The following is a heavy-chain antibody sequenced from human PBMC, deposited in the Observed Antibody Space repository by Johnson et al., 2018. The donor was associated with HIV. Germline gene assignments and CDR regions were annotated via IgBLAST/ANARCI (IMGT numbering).Heavy chain of an antibody. CDR2: ISYGGNKQ. D-gene: IGHD5-12*01. Sequence: VQLVESGGGLVKPGGSLRLSCAASGFTFSNAWMSWVRQAPGKGLEWVAVISYGGNKQYYVDSVEGRFTISRDNSKDTLYLQMNNLRADDSAVYYCTKCEYNSDAFDVWGQGTMVTVS. V-gene: IGHV3-30*18. J-gene: IGHJ3*01. CDR1: GFTFSNAW. CDR3: TKCEYNSDAFDV.